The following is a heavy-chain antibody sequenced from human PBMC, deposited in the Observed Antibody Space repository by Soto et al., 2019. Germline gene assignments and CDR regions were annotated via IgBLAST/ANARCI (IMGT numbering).Heavy chain of an antibody. J-gene: IGHJ5*02. V-gene: IGHV4-4*02. D-gene: IGHD6-19*01. CDR2: IYDSGTT. CDR3: ARGTFQGPSYNSAGYEFPFDP. CDR1: GGSISNKNNW. Sequence: QMQLQESGPGMVKPSGTLSLTCAVSGGSISNKNNWWSWVRQPPGKGLERIGEIYDSGTTNYNPSLKSRVTISVDKSKTQFSLSLGSITAADTAVYYCARGTFQGPSYNSAGYEFPFDPWGQGTLVTVSS.